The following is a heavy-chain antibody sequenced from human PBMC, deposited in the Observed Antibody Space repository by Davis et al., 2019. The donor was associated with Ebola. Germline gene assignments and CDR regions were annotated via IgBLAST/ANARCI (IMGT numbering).Heavy chain of an antibody. D-gene: IGHD2-15*01. CDR1: GGSISSSSYY. CDR2: INYGGST. Sequence: MPSETLSLTCPVSGGSISSSSYYWGWIRQPPGKGLEWIGSINYGGSTYYNPSLKSRVTISVDTPKNEFSLKLSSVTAADTAVYYCARIGYCSGGSCYLRDFDYWGQGTLVTVSS. J-gene: IGHJ4*02. CDR3: ARIGYCSGGSCYLRDFDY. V-gene: IGHV4-39*01.